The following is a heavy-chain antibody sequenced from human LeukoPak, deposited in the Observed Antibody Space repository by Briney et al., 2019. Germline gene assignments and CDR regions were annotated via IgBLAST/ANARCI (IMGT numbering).Heavy chain of an antibody. Sequence: GASVKVSCKASGYTFTDYFIHWVRQAPGQGLEWMGWINPNSGSTNYAQRFHGRVTMTSDTSINTAYMELSRLRSDDTAVFYCARGGIPVYYYYMDVWGRGTTVTVSS. V-gene: IGHV1-2*02. D-gene: IGHD5-12*01. CDR2: INPNSGST. J-gene: IGHJ6*03. CDR1: GYTFTDYF. CDR3: ARGGIPVYYYYMDV.